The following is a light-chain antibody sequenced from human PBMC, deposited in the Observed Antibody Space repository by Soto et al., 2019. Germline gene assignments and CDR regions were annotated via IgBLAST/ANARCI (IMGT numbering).Light chain of an antibody. J-gene: IGKJ5*01. CDR2: RTS. CDR1: QSVSSTY. V-gene: IGKV3-20*01. Sequence: EIVLTQSPGPLSFSPGERATLSCRASQSVSSTYLAWYQQKPGQAPRLLIYRTSTRATGIPDRFSGSGSGTDFTLTISRLEPEDFAVYYCQQFGSSVTFGQGTRLEI. CDR3: QQFGSSVT.